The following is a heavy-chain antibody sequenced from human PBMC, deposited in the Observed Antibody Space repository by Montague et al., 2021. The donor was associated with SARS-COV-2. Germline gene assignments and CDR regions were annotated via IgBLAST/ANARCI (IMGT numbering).Heavy chain of an antibody. J-gene: IGHJ5*02. CDR1: GGSISSSSYY. V-gene: IGHV4-39*07. D-gene: IGHD6-13*01. Sequence: SETLSLTCTVPGGSISSSSYYWGWIRQPPGKGLEWIGSIYYSGYTHYNPSLKSRVTISADTSKNHFSLRLSSVTAADTAVYYCARSGSWGIFDPWGQGTLVTVSS. CDR3: ARSGSWGIFDP. CDR2: IYYSGYT.